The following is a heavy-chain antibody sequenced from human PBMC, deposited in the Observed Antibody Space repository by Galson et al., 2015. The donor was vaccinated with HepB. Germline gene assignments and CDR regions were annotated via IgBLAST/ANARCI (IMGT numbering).Heavy chain of an antibody. Sequence: SLRLSCEVSGFLVSSNYMSWVRQAPGKRLEWVSVIYSGGRTYYADSLKGRLTISRDNSKNTLYLQMNSLRAEATAVYSCARGSVDIVASPRRPDYYYGMDVWGQGTTVTVSS. J-gene: IGHJ6*02. V-gene: IGHV3-53*01. CDR2: IYSGGRT. CDR3: ARGSVDIVASPRRPDYYYGMDV. D-gene: IGHD5-12*01. CDR1: GFLVSSNY.